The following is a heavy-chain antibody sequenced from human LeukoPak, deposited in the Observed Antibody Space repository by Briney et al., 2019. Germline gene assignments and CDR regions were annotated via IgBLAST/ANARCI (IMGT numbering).Heavy chain of an antibody. CDR2: INTSGTT. Sequence: KSSETLSLTCTVSGDSIGSYYWSWIRQSAGKGLEWIGRINTSGTTDYNPSLKSRVTMSVDTSKNQFSLELNSVTAADTAVYHCARDPYYDILTGYLIRGAFDIWGLGTMVTVSS. V-gene: IGHV4-4*07. J-gene: IGHJ3*02. CDR1: GDSIGSYY. CDR3: ARDPYYDILTGYLIRGAFDI. D-gene: IGHD3-9*01.